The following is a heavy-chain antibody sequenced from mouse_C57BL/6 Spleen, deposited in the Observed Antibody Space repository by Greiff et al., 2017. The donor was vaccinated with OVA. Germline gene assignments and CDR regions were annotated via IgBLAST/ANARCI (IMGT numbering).Heavy chain of an antibody. CDR1: GYTFTSYW. CDR2: IYPGSGST. V-gene: IGHV1-55*01. J-gene: IGHJ3*01. CDR3: ARSGGSSAWFAY. Sequence: QVQLQQPGAELVKPGASVKMSCKASGYTFTSYWITWVKQRPGQGLEWIGDIYPGSGSTNYNEKFKSKATLTVDTSSSTAYMQRSSLTSEDSAVYYCARSGGSSAWFAYWGQGTLVTVSA. D-gene: IGHD1-1*01.